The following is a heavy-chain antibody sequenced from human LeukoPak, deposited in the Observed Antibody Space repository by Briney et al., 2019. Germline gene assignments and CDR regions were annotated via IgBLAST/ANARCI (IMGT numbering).Heavy chain of an antibody. J-gene: IGHJ4*02. V-gene: IGHV3-30-3*01. CDR1: GFTFSSYA. Sequence: PGGSLRLSCAASGFTFSSYAMHWVRQAPGKGLEWVAVISYDGSNKYYADSVKGRFTISRDNSKNTLYLQMNSLRAEDTAVYYCARDHVVVPAAMAGGGWRSYYFDYCGQGTLVTVSS. CDR2: ISYDGSNK. CDR3: ARDHVVVPAAMAGGGWRSYYFDY. D-gene: IGHD2-2*01.